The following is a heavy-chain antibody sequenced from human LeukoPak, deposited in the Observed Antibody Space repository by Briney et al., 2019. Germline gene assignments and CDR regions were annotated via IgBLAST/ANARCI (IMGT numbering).Heavy chain of an antibody. J-gene: IGHJ3*02. V-gene: IGHV1-46*01. CDR3: ARVRDGYNDAYDI. Sequence: GASVKVSCKASGYTFTGYNLHWVRQAPGQRLEWMGIINPSGGNTNYAQKFQGRVTMTRDTSTSTVYMELSSLKSEGTAVYYCARVRDGYNDAYDIWGQGTMVTVSS. CDR2: INPSGGNT. D-gene: IGHD5-24*01. CDR1: GYTFTGYN.